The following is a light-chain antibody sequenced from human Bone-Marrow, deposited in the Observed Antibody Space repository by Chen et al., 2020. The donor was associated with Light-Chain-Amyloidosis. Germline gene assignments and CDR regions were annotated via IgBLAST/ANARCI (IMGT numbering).Light chain of an antibody. CDR2: HAS. Sequence: IVLTQTPATLSLTPGERATLPCRASQSVDSYLAWYQQKPGPAPRLLIVHASNRATGIPARFSGSVSGTDFTLTIRSLEPEDFAVYYCQQRRNWPRTFGQGTKVDI. J-gene: IGKJ1*01. CDR1: QSVDSY. CDR3: QQRRNWPRT. V-gene: IGKV3-11*01.